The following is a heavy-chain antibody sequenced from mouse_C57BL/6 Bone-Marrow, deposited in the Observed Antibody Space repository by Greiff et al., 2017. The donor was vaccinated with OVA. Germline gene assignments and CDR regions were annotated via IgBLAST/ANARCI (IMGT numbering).Heavy chain of an antibody. D-gene: IGHD1-1*01. CDR2: IYPGDGDT. Sequence: VQLQQSGAELVKPGASVKISCKASGYAFSSYWMNWVKQRPGKGLEWIGQIYPGDGDTNYNGKFKGKATLTADKSSSTAYMQLSSLTSEDSAVYYCAIGGSSSFYYAMDYWGQGTSVTVSS. CDR3: AIGGSSSFYYAMDY. CDR1: GYAFSSYW. J-gene: IGHJ4*01. V-gene: IGHV1-80*01.